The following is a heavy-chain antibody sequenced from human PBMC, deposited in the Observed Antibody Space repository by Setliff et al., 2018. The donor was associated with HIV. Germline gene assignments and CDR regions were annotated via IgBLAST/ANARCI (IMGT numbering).Heavy chain of an antibody. CDR1: GDSISSGGYY. V-gene: IGHV4-39*02. CDR2: FYYNGAS. J-gene: IGHJ6*03. Sequence: PSETLSLTCTVSGDSISSGGYYWSWIRQPPGKGLEWIGTFYYNGASRDNPSLKSRVTISVDTSKNQFSLKLSSVTAADTAVYYCATDWHYMDVWGKGTTVTVSS. CDR3: ATDWHYMDV.